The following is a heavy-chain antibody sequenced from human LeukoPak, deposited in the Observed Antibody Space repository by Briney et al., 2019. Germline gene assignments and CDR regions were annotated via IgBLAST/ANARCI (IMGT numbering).Heavy chain of an antibody. CDR1: GYTFTSYG. D-gene: IGHD3-3*01. CDR3: AREFYDFWSGYYYGMDV. J-gene: IGHJ6*02. V-gene: IGHV1-18*01. CDR2: ISAYNGNT. Sequence: ASVKVSCKASGYTFTSYGISWVRQAPGQGLEWMGWISAYNGNTNYSQKFQGRVTITRDTSASTAYMELSSLRSEDTAVYYCAREFYDFWSGYYYGMDVWGQGTTVTVSS.